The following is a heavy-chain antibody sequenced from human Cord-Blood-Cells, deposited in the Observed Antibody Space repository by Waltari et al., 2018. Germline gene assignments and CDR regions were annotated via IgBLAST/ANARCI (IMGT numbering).Heavy chain of an antibody. J-gene: IGHJ4*02. CDR3: ARQGPSYGDYDY. Sequence: QVQLQESGPGLVKPSATLYLPCPVSGGSISSYSWSWIRQPPGKGLEWIGYIYYSGSTNYNPSLKSRVTISLDTSKNQFSLKLSSVTAADTAVYYCARQGPSYGDYDYWGQGTLVTVSS. V-gene: IGHV4-59*01. CDR2: IYYSGST. D-gene: IGHD4-17*01. CDR1: GGSISSYS.